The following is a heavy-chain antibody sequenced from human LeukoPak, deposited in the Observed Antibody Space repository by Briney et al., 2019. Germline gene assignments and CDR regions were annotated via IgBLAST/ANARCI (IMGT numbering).Heavy chain of an antibody. CDR2: INHSGST. D-gene: IGHD5-12*01. CDR1: GGSFSGYY. Sequence: SETLSLTCAVYGGSFSGYYWSWIRQPLGKGLEWIGEINHSGSTNYNPSLKSRVTISVDTSKNQFSLKLSSVTAADTAVYYCARGWIVAARFDPWGQGTLVTVSS. CDR3: ARGWIVAARFDP. V-gene: IGHV4-34*01. J-gene: IGHJ5*02.